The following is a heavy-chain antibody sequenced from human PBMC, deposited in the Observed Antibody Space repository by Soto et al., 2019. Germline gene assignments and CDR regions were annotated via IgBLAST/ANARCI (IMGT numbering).Heavy chain of an antibody. D-gene: IGHD1-26*01. CDR2: IKQDGSEK. V-gene: IGHV3-7*03. CDR1: GFIFSTYW. J-gene: IGHJ3*02. CDR3: ARGGRRSGSYADAFDI. Sequence: EVQLVESGGDLVQPGGSLRLSCAASGFIFSTYWMSWVRQAPGKGLEWVANIKQDGSEKYYVDSVKGRFTISRDKAKNSLYLEMNTLRAEDTAVYYCARGGRRSGSYADAFDIWGQGTMVTVSS.